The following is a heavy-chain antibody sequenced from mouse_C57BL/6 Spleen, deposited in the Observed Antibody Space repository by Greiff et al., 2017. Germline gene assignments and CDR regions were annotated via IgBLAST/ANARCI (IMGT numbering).Heavy chain of an antibody. Sequence: VQLQQSGAELARPGASVKLSCKASGYTFTSCGISWVKQRTGQGLEWIGEIYPRSGSTYYNEKFKSKATLTADKSSSTAYMEIRSLTSEDSAVYFCARREDYPSDYWGQGTTLTVSS. D-gene: IGHD2-4*01. CDR1: GYTFTSCG. J-gene: IGHJ2*01. CDR2: IYPRSGST. CDR3: ARREDYPSDY. V-gene: IGHV1-81*01.